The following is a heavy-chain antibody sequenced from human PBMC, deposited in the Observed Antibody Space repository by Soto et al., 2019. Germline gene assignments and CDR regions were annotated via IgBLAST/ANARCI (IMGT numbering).Heavy chain of an antibody. CDR3: ARDDQYYYDSTGYYAEYFQH. Sequence: QVQLVESGGGVVQPGRSLRLSCAASGFTFSTYGMHWVRQAPGKGLEWVAVIWYDGNNKYYADSVKGRFTISRDNSKITLYLQMNSLRAEDTAVYYCARDDQYYYDSTGYYAEYFQHWGQGTLVTVSS. V-gene: IGHV3-33*01. CDR2: IWYDGNNK. J-gene: IGHJ1*01. D-gene: IGHD3-22*01. CDR1: GFTFSTYG.